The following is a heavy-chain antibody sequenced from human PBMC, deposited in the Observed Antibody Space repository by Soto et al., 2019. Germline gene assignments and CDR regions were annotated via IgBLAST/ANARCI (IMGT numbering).Heavy chain of an antibody. J-gene: IGHJ4*02. V-gene: IGHV4-61*01. CDR1: GGSVSSGSYY. D-gene: IGHD1-20*01. Sequence: SETLSLTCTVSGGSVSSGSYYWSWIRQPPGKGLEWIAYIYYSGSTNYNPSLKSRVTISVDTSKNQFSLKLSSVTAADTAVYYCARGGNWKRLDYWGQGTLVTVS. CDR2: IYYSGST. CDR3: ARGGNWKRLDY.